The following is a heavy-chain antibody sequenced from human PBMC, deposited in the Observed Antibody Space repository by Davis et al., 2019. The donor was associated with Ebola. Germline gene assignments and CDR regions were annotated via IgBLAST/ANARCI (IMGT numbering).Heavy chain of an antibody. J-gene: IGHJ4*02. Sequence: PGGSLRLSCAASGFRFSDYYMSWIRQAPGKGLEWLSYISSSSTYTTYADSVKGRFTISRDNANNSLYLHMNSLRAEDTAVYYCARRSNYYVGFDYWGQGTLVTVSS. CDR2: ISSSSTYT. V-gene: IGHV3-11*06. D-gene: IGHD3-10*02. CDR1: GFRFSDYY. CDR3: ARRSNYYVGFDY.